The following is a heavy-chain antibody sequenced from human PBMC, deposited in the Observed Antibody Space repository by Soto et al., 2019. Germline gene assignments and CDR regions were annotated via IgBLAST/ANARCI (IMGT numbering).Heavy chain of an antibody. CDR2: IDPSDSQT. D-gene: IGHD3-22*01. V-gene: IGHV5-10-1*01. CDR3: ARQIYDSDTGPNFQYYFDS. Sequence: GESLKIFCKGSGYSFAGYWITWVRQKPGKDLEWMGRIDPSDSQTYYSPSFRGHVTISATKSITTVFLQWSSLRASDTAMYYCARQIYDSDTGPNFQYYFDSWGQGTPVTVSS. CDR1: GYSFAGYW. J-gene: IGHJ4*02.